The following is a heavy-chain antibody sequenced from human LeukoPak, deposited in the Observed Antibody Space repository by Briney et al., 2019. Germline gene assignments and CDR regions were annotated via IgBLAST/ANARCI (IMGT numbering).Heavy chain of an antibody. V-gene: IGHV3-21*01. Sequence: PGGSLRLSCAASGFTFSSYSMNWVRQAPGKGLEWVSSISSSSSYIYYADSVKGRFTISRDNAKNSLYLQMNSPRAEDTAVYYCASSSSWVDCSSSSCYRWFDPWGQGTLVTVSS. J-gene: IGHJ5*02. D-gene: IGHD2-2*02. CDR2: ISSSSSYI. CDR1: GFTFSSYS. CDR3: ASSSSWVDCSSSSCYRWFDP.